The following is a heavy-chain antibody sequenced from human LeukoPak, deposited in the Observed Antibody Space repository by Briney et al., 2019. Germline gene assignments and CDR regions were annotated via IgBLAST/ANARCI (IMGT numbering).Heavy chain of an antibody. D-gene: IGHD2-21*01. J-gene: IGHJ3*02. CDR2: INPSGGST. V-gene: IGHV1-46*01. Sequence: ASVKVSCKASGYTFTSYYMHWVRQAPGQGLEWMGIINPSGGSTSYAQKFQGRVTITTDESTSTAYMELSSLRSEDTAVYYCARDALGLIPEAFDIWGQGTMVTVSS. CDR1: GYTFTSYY. CDR3: ARDALGLIPEAFDI.